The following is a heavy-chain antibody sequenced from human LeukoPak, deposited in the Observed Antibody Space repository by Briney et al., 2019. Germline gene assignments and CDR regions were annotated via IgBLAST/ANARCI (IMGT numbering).Heavy chain of an antibody. CDR3: ARDAPRGVGDAFDI. J-gene: IGHJ3*02. Sequence: GGSLRLSCAASGFTFSSYAMSWVRQAPGKGLEWVSSISSSSSYIYYADSVKGRFTISRDNAKNSLYLQMNSLRAEDTAVYYCARDAPRGVGDAFDIWGQGTMVTVSS. D-gene: IGHD1-26*01. CDR2: ISSSSSYI. V-gene: IGHV3-21*01. CDR1: GFTFSSYA.